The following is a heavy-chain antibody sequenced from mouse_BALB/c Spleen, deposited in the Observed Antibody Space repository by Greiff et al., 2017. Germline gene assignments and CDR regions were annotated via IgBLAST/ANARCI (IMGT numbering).Heavy chain of an antibody. CDR1: GYTFTSYV. J-gene: IGHJ3*01. Sequence: VQLKQSGPELVKPGASVKMSCKASGYTFTSYVMHWVKQKPGQGLEWIGYINPYNDGTKYNEKFKGKATLTSDKSSSTAYMELSSLTSEDSAVYYCARGGGYDGYSRAWFAYWGQGTLVTVSA. CDR3: ARGGGYDGYSRAWFAY. D-gene: IGHD2-3*01. V-gene: IGHV1-14*01. CDR2: INPYNDGT.